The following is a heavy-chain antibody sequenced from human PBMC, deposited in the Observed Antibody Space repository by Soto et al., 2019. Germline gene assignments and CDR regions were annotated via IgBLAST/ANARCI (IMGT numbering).Heavy chain of an antibody. Sequence: GGSLRLSCAASGFTFSSYGMHWVRQAPGKGLEWVAVISYDGSNKYYADSVKGRFTISRDNSKNTLYLQMNSLRAEDTAVYYCAKEVSGYDSYFDYWGQGTLVTVSS. CDR3: AKEVSGYDSYFDY. CDR2: ISYDGSNK. J-gene: IGHJ4*02. V-gene: IGHV3-30*18. D-gene: IGHD5-12*01. CDR1: GFTFSSYG.